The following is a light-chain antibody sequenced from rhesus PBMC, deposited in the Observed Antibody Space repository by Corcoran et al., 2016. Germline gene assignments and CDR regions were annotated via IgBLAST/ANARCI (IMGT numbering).Light chain of an antibody. V-gene: IGKV3-24*04. Sequence: VVTQSPATLSLSPGERATLSCRASRSVGSYLAWYQHRPGQAPRLLIYGASNRATCIPDRFRGRGSGTDFTLTITSLEPEDVGVYYCQQRFTFGPGTKLDIK. CDR1: RSVGSY. CDR2: GAS. J-gene: IGKJ3*01. CDR3: QQRFT.